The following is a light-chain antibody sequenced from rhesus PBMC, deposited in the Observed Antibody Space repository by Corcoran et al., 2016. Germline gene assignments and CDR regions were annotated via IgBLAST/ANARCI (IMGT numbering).Light chain of an antibody. CDR2: AAS. CDR3: QQHNSYPRT. V-gene: IGKV1-33*02. Sequence: DIQMTQSPSSLSASVGDRVTITCQASQGISSWLAWYQQKPGKAPKLLIYAASSLQSGVPSRFSGSGSGTDFTPTTSSLQPGDFATYCCQQHNSYPRTFGQVTKVGIK. J-gene: IGKJ1*01. CDR1: QGISSW.